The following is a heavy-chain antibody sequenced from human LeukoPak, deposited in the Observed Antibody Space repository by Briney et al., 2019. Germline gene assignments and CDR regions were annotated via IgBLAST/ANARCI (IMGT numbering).Heavy chain of an antibody. CDR3: AREIVRRRSARAFDI. CDR1: GFTFSNYA. D-gene: IGHD2/OR15-2a*01. J-gene: IGHJ3*02. Sequence: RAGGSLRLSCAASGFTFSNYAMHWVRQAPGKGLEWVAVIWYDGSNKYYADSVKGRFTISRDNSKNTLYLQMNSLRAEDTAVYYCAREIVRRRSARAFDIWGQGTMVTVSS. V-gene: IGHV3-33*01. CDR2: IWYDGSNK.